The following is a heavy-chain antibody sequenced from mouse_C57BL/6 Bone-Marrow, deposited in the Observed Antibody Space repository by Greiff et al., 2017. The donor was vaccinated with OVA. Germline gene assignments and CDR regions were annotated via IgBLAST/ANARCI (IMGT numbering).Heavy chain of an antibody. CDR2: ISSGGSYT. V-gene: IGHV5-6*01. CDR1: GFTFSSYG. Sequence: DVQLVESGGDLVKPGGSLKLSCAASGFTFSSYGMSWVRQTPDKRLEWVATISSGGSYTYYPDSVKGRFTISRDNAKNTLYLQMSSLKSEDTAMYYCARHERGYLDYWGQGTTLTVSS. CDR3: ARHERGYLDY. J-gene: IGHJ2*01.